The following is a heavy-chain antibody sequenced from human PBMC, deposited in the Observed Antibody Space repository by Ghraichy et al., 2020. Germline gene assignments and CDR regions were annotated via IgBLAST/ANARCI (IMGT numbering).Heavy chain of an antibody. D-gene: IGHD3-22*01. CDR2: IYYSGST. CDR3: ASTMIVVVTHFDY. V-gene: IGHV4-39*01. J-gene: IGHJ4*02. CDR1: GGSISSSSYY. Sequence: SQTLSLTCTVSGGSISSSSYYWGWIRQPPGKGLEWIGSIYYSGSTYYNPSLKSRVTISVDTSKNQFSLKLSSVTAADTAVYYCASTMIVVVTHFDYWGQGTLVTISS.